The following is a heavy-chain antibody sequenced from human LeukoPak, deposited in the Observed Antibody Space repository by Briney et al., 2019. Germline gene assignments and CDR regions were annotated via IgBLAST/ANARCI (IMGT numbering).Heavy chain of an antibody. D-gene: IGHD2-15*01. V-gene: IGHV3-30-3*01. J-gene: IGHJ4*02. CDR3: ARAGVVAATKIDY. CDR1: GFTFSSYA. CDR2: ISYDGSNK. Sequence: GGSLRLSCAASGFTFSSYAMPWVRQAPGKGLEWVAVISYDGSNKYYADSVKGRFTISRDNSKNTLYLQMNSLRADDTAVYYCARAGVVAATKIDYWGQGTLVTVSS.